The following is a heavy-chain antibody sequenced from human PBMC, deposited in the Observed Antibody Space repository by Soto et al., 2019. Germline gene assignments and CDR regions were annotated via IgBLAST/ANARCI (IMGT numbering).Heavy chain of an antibody. Sequence: GGSLRLSCAASGFTFVSYGMRWVRQAPGKGLEWVAVIWYDGSNKYYADSVKGRFTISRDNSKNTLYLQMNSLRAEDTAVYYCARASPSDYGDYGYYMDVWGKGTTVTVSS. J-gene: IGHJ6*03. D-gene: IGHD4-17*01. CDR3: ARASPSDYGDYGYYMDV. CDR1: GFTFVSYG. CDR2: IWYDGSNK. V-gene: IGHV3-33*01.